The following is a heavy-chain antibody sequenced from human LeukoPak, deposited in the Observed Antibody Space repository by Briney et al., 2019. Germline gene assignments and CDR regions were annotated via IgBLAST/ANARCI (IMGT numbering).Heavy chain of an antibody. CDR2: ISAYNGNT. Sequence: ASVKVSCKASGYTFTSYGISWVRQAPGQGLEWMGWISAYNGNTNHAQKLHGRVTMTTDTSTSTAYMELRSLRSDDTAVYYCARDAGRSYARPNWFDPWGQGTLVTVSS. CDR1: GYTFTSYG. V-gene: IGHV1-18*01. D-gene: IGHD2-2*01. CDR3: ARDAGRSYARPNWFDP. J-gene: IGHJ5*02.